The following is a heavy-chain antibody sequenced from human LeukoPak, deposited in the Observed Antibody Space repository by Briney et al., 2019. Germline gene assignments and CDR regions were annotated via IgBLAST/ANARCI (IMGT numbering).Heavy chain of an antibody. Sequence: SETLSLTCIASGGSISSGSYYWGWIRQPPGKGLEWIGNIYYSGTTYYDPSLKSRVTISVDTSKNQFALKLSSVTAADTAVYYCARVRAPFYFDYWGQGTLVTVSS. D-gene: IGHD3-10*01. V-gene: IGHV4-39*06. CDR1: GGSISSGSYY. CDR3: ARVRAPFYFDY. J-gene: IGHJ4*02. CDR2: IYYSGTT.